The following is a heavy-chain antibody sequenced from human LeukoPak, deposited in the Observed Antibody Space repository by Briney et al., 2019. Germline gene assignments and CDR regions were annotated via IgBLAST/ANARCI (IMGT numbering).Heavy chain of an antibody. Sequence: AAVNVSCMASGYTFTSYGISWVGQAPGQGLDWMGWVSAYNGNTNYAQKLQSRVTMTTDTSTSTAYVELRSLRSDDTAVYYCSRAPLGDFWSGYYTAVDYWGQGTLVTVSS. V-gene: IGHV1-18*01. D-gene: IGHD3-3*01. J-gene: IGHJ4*02. CDR3: SRAPLGDFWSGYYTAVDY. CDR2: VSAYNGNT. CDR1: GYTFTSYG.